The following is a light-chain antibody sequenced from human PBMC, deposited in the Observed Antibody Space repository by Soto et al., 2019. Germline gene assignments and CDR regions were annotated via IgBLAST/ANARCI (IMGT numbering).Light chain of an antibody. CDR1: QSLNND. CDR3: QQSYSTPIT. Sequence: DIQMTQSPSTLSASVGDRVTITCRASQSLNNDLAWYQQKPGKAPNLLIYDASTLERGVPSRFSSTGSGTEFTLAISSLQPEDFATYYCQQSYSTPITFGQGTRLEI. V-gene: IGKV1-5*01. J-gene: IGKJ5*01. CDR2: DAS.